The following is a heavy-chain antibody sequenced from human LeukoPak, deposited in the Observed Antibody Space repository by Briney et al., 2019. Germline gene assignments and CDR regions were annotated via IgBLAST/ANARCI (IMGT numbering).Heavy chain of an antibody. CDR2: MSYNGNK. CDR1: GFTFTSYG. CDR3: ARRAGAYSHPYDY. Sequence: GGSLRLSCAASGFTFTSYGFHWVRQAPGKALEWVAFMSYNGNKKYGDSVKGRFTISRDNSKNTLYLQMNSLRADDTAVYYCARRAGAYSHPYDYWGQGTLVTVSS. J-gene: IGHJ4*02. V-gene: IGHV3-30*03. D-gene: IGHD4/OR15-4a*01.